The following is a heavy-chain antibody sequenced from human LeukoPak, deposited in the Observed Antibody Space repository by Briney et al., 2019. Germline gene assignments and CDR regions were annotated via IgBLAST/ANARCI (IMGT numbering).Heavy chain of an antibody. D-gene: IGHD6-13*01. J-gene: IGHJ5*02. CDR2: IYPGDSDT. Sequence: GESLKISCKGSGYSFTSYWIAWVRQMPGKGLEWMGIIYPGDSDTRYSPSFQSQVTISADKFISTAYLQWSSLKASDTAMYYCARHYSSRFDPWGQGTLVTVSS. CDR1: GYSFTSYW. CDR3: ARHYSSRFDP. V-gene: IGHV5-51*01.